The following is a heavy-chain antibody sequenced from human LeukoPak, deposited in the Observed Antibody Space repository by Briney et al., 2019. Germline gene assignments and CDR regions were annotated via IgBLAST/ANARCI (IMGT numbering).Heavy chain of an antibody. CDR2: IYYSGST. CDR3: ARGRYYYGSGRGIYFDY. J-gene: IGHJ4*02. V-gene: IGHV4-39*07. CDR1: GGSISSSSYY. Sequence: SETLSLTCTVSGGSISSSSYYWGWIRQPPGKGLEWIGSIYYSGSTYYNPSLKSRVTISVDTSKNQFSLKLSSVTAADTAVYYCARGRYYYGSGRGIYFDYWGQGTLVTVSS. D-gene: IGHD3-10*01.